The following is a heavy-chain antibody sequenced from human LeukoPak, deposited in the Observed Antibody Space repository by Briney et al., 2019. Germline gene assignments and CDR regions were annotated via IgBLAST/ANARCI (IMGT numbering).Heavy chain of an antibody. Sequence: GGSLRLSCAASGFTFSSYAISWVRQAPGQGLEWMGGIIPIFGTANYAQKFQGRVTITADKSTSTAYMELSSLRSEDTAVYYCARNGGKYYYDSSGYAYFDYWGQGTLVTVSS. CDR2: IIPIFGTA. V-gene: IGHV1-69*06. CDR1: GFTFSSYA. CDR3: ARNGGKYYYDSSGYAYFDY. J-gene: IGHJ4*02. D-gene: IGHD3-22*01.